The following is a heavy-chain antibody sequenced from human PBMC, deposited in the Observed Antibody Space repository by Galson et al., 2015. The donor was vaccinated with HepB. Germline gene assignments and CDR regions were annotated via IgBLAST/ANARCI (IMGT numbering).Heavy chain of an antibody. CDR3: ARETLYCSSTSCYKRSGDYYYYYMDV. D-gene: IGHD2-2*01. Sequence: CAISGDSVSSNSAAWNWIRQSPSRGLEWLGRTYYRSKWYSDYAVSVKSRITINPDTSKNQFSLQLNSVTPEDTAVYYCARETLYCSSTSCYKRSGDYYYYYMDVWGKGTTVTVSS. CDR1: GDSVSSNSAA. CDR2: TYYRSKWYS. J-gene: IGHJ6*03. V-gene: IGHV6-1*01.